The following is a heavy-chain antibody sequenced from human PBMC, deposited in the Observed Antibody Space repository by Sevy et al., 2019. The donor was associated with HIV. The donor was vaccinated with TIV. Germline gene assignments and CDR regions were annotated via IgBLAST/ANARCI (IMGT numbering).Heavy chain of an antibody. D-gene: IGHD1-1*01. CDR1: GGSISSYY. J-gene: IGHJ3*02. Sequence: SETLSLTCTVSGGSISSYYWSWIRQSAGKGLEWIGRIYTSGSTNYNPSLKSRVTMSVDTSKNQFSLKLSSVTAAVTAVYYCAREQLQAGAFDIWGQGTMVTVSS. V-gene: IGHV4-4*07. CDR3: AREQLQAGAFDI. CDR2: IYTSGST.